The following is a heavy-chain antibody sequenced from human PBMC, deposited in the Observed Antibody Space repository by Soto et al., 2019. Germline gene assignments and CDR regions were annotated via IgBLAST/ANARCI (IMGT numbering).Heavy chain of an antibody. CDR3: ARDPYNDTTSYYFDP. Sequence: PGGSLRLSCAASGFTFSDYYMSWIRQAPGKGLEWVSYISNSGSTKFYADSVTGRFTISRDNAKNSLHLQMNSLRVDDTAVYFFARDPYNDTTSYYFDPWGQENLVTVSS. CDR2: ISNSGSTK. J-gene: IGHJ5*02. D-gene: IGHD3-22*01. V-gene: IGHV3-11*01. CDR1: GFTFSDYY.